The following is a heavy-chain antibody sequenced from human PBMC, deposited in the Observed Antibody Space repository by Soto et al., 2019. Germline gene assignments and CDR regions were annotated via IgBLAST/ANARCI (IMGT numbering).Heavy chain of an antibody. CDR2: ISPDDSDI. D-gene: IGHD6-13*01. Sequence: LGESLKISFKGSGYSFADYLIAWVRQMPGKGLEGMGIISPDDSDIRYSPSFRGQVTISADNSISTAYLQWSSLRASETAIYYCARQLGQYRSRWYAFEMGGQEKIVTVS. J-gene: IGHJ3*02. CDR1: GYSFADYL. CDR3: ARQLGQYRSRWYAFEM. V-gene: IGHV5-51*01.